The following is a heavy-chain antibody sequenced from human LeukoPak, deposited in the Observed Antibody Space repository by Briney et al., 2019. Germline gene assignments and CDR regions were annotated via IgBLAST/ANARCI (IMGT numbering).Heavy chain of an antibody. J-gene: IGHJ1*01. V-gene: IGHV3-30*18. CDR3: AKGDDSSSWVPEYFQH. CDR2: ISYDGSNK. Sequence: GRSLRLSCAASGFTFSSYGMHWVRQAPGKGLEWVAVISYDGSNKYYADSVKGRFTISRDNSKNTLYLQMNSLRAEDTAVYYCAKGDDSSSWVPEYFQHWGQGTLVTVSS. D-gene: IGHD6-13*01. CDR1: GFTFSSYG.